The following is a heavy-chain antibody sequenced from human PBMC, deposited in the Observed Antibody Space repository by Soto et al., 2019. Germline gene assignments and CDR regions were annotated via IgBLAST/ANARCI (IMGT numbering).Heavy chain of an antibody. D-gene: IGHD6-19*01. Sequence: QVQLVESGGGVVQPGRSLRLSCAASGFTFSSYGMHWVRQAPGKGLEWVAVIWYDGSNKYYADSVKGRFTISRDNSKNTLYLQMNSLRAEDTAVYYCARDLMAEAGTGYYYYGMDVWGQGTTVTVSS. CDR1: GFTFSSYG. CDR2: IWYDGSNK. V-gene: IGHV3-33*01. J-gene: IGHJ6*02. CDR3: ARDLMAEAGTGYYYYGMDV.